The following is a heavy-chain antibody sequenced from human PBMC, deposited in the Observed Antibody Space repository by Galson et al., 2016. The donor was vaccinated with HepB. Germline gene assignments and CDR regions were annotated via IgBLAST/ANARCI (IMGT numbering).Heavy chain of an antibody. CDR1: GDSINTGNYY. V-gene: IGHV4-39*02. J-gene: IGHJ3*02. CDR2: IYYTGTT. CDR3: ARDLTGPAFDI. Sequence: ETLSLTCTGSGDSINTGNYYWVWIRQPPGKGLEWIATIYYTGTTYYNPSLKSRLTISVDTSYNQFSLHLNSVTAADTAVYYCARDLTGPAFDIWSQGTMVTVSS.